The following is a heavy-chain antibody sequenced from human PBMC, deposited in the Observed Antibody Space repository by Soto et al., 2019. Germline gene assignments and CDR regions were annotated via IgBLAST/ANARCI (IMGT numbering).Heavy chain of an antibody. Sequence: LGLSCAASGFTFSSCAMSWVRQAPGKGLEWVSGISGSGGGTYYADSVKGRFTISRDNSKNTLYLQMNSLRAEDTAVYYCAKDRSRSYGSGYPLGYFDYWGQGTLVTVSS. V-gene: IGHV3-23*01. CDR1: GFTFSSCA. D-gene: IGHD3-22*01. J-gene: IGHJ4*02. CDR3: AKDRSRSYGSGYPLGYFDY. CDR2: ISGSGGGT.